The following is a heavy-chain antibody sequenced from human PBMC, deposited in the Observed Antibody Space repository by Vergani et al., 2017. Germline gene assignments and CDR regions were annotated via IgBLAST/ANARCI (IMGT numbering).Heavy chain of an antibody. CDR3: ARRYSYALDRYYYYYMDV. V-gene: IGHV3-33*01. Sequence: QVQLVESGGGVVQPGRSLRLSCAASGFTFSSYGMHWVRQAPGKGLEWVAVKWYDGSNKYYADSVKGRFTISRDNSKNTLYLQMNSLRAEDTAVYYCARRYSYALDRYYYYYMDVWGKGTTVTVSS. D-gene: IGHD5-18*01. CDR2: KWYDGSNK. CDR1: GFTFSSYG. J-gene: IGHJ6*03.